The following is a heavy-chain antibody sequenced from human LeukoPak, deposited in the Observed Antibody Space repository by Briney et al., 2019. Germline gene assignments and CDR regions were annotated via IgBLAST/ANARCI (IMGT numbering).Heavy chain of an antibody. V-gene: IGHV3-21*01. Sequence: GGSLRLSCAASGFTFSSYSMNWVRQAPGKGLEWVSSISSSSSYIYYADSVKGRFTISRDNAENLLYLQMNSLRAEDTAVYYCARDRGSSGWDYFDYWGQGTLVTVSS. CDR1: GFTFSSYS. CDR3: ARDRGSSGWDYFDY. D-gene: IGHD6-19*01. J-gene: IGHJ4*02. CDR2: ISSSSSYI.